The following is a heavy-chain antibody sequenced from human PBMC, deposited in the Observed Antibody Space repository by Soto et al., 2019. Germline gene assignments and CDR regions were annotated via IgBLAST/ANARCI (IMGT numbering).Heavy chain of an antibody. V-gene: IGHV5-10-1*01. Sequence: PGESLKISSKGSGGSFTSYWISWVRQMPGKGLEWMGRIDPSDSYTNYSPSFQGHVTISADKSISTAYLQWSSLKASDTAMYYCARHEGYCSSTSCYWDRYYYGMDVWGQGTTVTVSS. J-gene: IGHJ6*02. CDR1: GGSFTSYW. D-gene: IGHD2-2*01. CDR3: ARHEGYCSSTSCYWDRYYYGMDV. CDR2: IDPSDSYT.